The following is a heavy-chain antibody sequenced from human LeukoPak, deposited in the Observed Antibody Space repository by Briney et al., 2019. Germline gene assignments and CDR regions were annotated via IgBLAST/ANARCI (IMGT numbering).Heavy chain of an antibody. D-gene: IGHD2-2*01. CDR1: GGTFSSYA. CDR2: IIPIFGTA. J-gene: IGHJ6*02. V-gene: IGHV1-69*13. CDR3: AREVGYCSSTSCRMGRDYYYYGMDV. Sequence: GASVKVSCKASGGTFSSYAISWVRQAPGQGLEWMGGIIPIFGTANYAQKFQGRVTITADESTSTAYMELSSLRSEDTAVYYCAREVGYCSSTSCRMGRDYYYYGMDVRGQGTTVTVSS.